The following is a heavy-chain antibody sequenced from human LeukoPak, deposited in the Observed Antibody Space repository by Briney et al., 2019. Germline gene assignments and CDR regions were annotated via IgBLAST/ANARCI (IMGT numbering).Heavy chain of an antibody. CDR1: GFIFSSYA. CDR3: AKEGFAGYCSSTSCYPEGY. D-gene: IGHD2-2*03. V-gene: IGHV3-23*01. Sequence: GGSLRLSCAASGFIFSSYAMSWVRQAPGKGLEWVSAISGSGGSTYYADSVKGRFTISRDNSKNTLYLQMNSLRAEDTAVYYCAKEGFAGYCSSTSCYPEGYWGQGTLVTVSS. J-gene: IGHJ4*02. CDR2: ISGSGGST.